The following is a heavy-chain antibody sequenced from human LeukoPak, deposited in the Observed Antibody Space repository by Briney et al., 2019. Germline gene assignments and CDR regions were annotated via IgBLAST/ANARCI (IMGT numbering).Heavy chain of an antibody. CDR2: IWYDGSNK. CDR1: GFTFRNYV. Sequence: GGSLRLSCTASGFTFRNYVMNWVRQAPGKGLEWVAGIWYDGSNKDYVDSVKGRFTISRDNAKNSLYLQMNSLRAEDTAVYYCARDSGYDSSGYYYAGWGQGTLVTVSS. CDR3: ARDSGYDSSGYYYAG. J-gene: IGHJ4*02. V-gene: IGHV3-33*01. D-gene: IGHD3-22*01.